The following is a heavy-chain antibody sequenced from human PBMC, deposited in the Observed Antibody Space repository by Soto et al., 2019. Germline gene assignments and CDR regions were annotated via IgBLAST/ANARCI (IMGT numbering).Heavy chain of an antibody. CDR1: GGSISSGGYY. D-gene: IGHD2-8*01. Sequence: QVQLQESGPGLVKPSQTLSLTCTVSGGSISSGGYYLSWIRQHPGKGLEWIGYIYYSGSTYYNPSLKSRVTISVDTSKNQFSLKLSSVTAADTAVYYCARARYCPNGVCYGGGMDYWGQGTLVTVSS. CDR3: ARARYCPNGVCYGGGMDY. CDR2: IYYSGST. J-gene: IGHJ4*02. V-gene: IGHV4-31*03.